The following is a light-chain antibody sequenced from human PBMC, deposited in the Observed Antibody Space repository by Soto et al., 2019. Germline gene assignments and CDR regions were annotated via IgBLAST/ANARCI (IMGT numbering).Light chain of an antibody. CDR2: RND. J-gene: IGLJ3*02. V-gene: IGLV1-47*02. Sequence: QPVLTQPPSASGTPGQRVTISCSGSGSNIGSHDVYWYQHLPGTAPKVLIYRNDQRPSGVPDRFSASRSGTSASLAISGLRSEDEADYYCVAWDDSLSARVFGGGTKVTVL. CDR1: GSNIGSHD. CDR3: VAWDDSLSARV.